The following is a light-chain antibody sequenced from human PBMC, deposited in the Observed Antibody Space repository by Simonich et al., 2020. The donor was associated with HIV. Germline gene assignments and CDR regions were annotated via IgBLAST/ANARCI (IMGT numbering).Light chain of an antibody. CDR1: ALPKQY. CDR2: KDS. J-gene: IGLJ1*01. V-gene: IGLV3-25*03. Sequence: SYELPQPPSVSVSPGQTARITCSGDALPKQYAYWYQQKPGQAPVLVISKDSERPSVIPERFSGSSSGTTVTLTISGVQSEDEADYYCQSADSSGTYVFGTGTKVTVL. CDR3: QSADSSGTYV.